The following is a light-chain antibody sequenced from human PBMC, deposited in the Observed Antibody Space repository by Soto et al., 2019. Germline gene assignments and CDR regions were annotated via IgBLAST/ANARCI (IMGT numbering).Light chain of an antibody. Sequence: DVQMTQSPSSLSPSVGDRGTITCRASPRFNTWLAWYQQKPGKAPKLLIYKTSILESGVPSRFSGSGSGTEFTLTISSLQPEDSATYYCQQYNSYPYTFGQGTKLEIK. V-gene: IGKV1-5*03. CDR1: PRFNTW. CDR2: KTS. CDR3: QQYNSYPYT. J-gene: IGKJ2*01.